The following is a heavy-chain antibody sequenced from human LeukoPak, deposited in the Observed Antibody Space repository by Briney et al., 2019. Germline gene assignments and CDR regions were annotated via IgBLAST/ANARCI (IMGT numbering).Heavy chain of an antibody. J-gene: IGHJ2*01. CDR3: ARTIAVAGIYWYFDL. CDR2: LFYNRDS. D-gene: IGHD6-19*01. CDR1: GFTFSSYA. Sequence: GSLRLSCAASGFTFSSYAMSWVRQPPGKGLEWIAYLFYNRDSMYTPSLKSRLSISVDTSKNQFSLKLSSVTAADTAMYYCARTIAVAGIYWYFDLWGRGTLVTVSS. V-gene: IGHV4-59*08.